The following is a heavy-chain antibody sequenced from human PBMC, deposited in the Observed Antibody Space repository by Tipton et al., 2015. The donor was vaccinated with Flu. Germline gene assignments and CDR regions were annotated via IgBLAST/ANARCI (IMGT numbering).Heavy chain of an antibody. CDR2: ISWDGGST. Sequence: SLRLSCAASGFTFDDYAMHWVRQAPGKGLEWVSLISWDGGSTYYADSVKGRFTISRDNSKNPLYLQMNSLRAEDTALYYCAKDIRGYSYGSVGYDIDYWGQGTLVTVSS. J-gene: IGHJ4*02. V-gene: IGHV3-43D*04. CDR1: GFTFDDYA. D-gene: IGHD5-18*01. CDR3: AKDIRGYSYGSVGYDIDY.